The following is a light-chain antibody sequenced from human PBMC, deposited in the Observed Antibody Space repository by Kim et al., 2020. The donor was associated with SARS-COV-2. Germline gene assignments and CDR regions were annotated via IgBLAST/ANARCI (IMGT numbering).Light chain of an antibody. CDR1: ALPKQY. Sequence: SYELTQPPSVSVSPGQTARITCSGDALPKQYAYRYQQKPGQAPVLVIYKDSERPSGIPERFSGSSSGITVTLTISGLQAEDEADYYCQSADSSGTYWLFG. CDR3: QSADSSGTYWL. J-gene: IGLJ3*02. V-gene: IGLV3-25*03. CDR2: KDS.